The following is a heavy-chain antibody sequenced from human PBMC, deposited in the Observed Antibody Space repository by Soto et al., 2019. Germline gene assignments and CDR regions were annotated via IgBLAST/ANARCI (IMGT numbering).Heavy chain of an antibody. CDR2: INAGNGDT. V-gene: IGHV1-3*01. CDR1: GYTFNGFT. J-gene: IGHJ2*01. Sequence: ASVKVSCKASGYTFNGFTIHWLRQAPGQRLEWMGCINAGNGDTKFPRRFPGRVTLTRDTSATTAYMELSSLRSEDTAVYYCARVRFTVVKYRWYLDLWGRGTLVTVSS. D-gene: IGHD4-17*01. CDR3: ARVRFTVVKYRWYLDL.